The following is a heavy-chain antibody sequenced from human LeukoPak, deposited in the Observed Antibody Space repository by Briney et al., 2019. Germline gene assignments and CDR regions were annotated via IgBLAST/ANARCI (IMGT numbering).Heavy chain of an antibody. V-gene: IGHV4-4*07. CDR1: GGSISSYY. CDR3: ARDVAVRGAQGDVFDI. D-gene: IGHD3-10*01. CDR2: IYTSGST. Sequence: SETLSLTCTVSGGSISSYYWSWIRQPAGKGLEWIGRIYTSGSTNYNPSLKSRVTMSVDTSKNQFSLKLSSVTAADTAVYYCARDVAVRGAQGDVFDIWGQGTMVTVSS. J-gene: IGHJ3*02.